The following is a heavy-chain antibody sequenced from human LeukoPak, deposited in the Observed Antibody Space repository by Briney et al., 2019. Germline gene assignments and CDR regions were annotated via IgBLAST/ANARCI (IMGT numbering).Heavy chain of an antibody. CDR2: ISGSGDNT. J-gene: IGHJ4*02. V-gene: IGHV3-23*01. CDR3: AKEKQGGDYFDY. D-gene: IGHD1-26*01. Sequence: GGSLRLSCAASGFTFSSYAMSWVRQVPGKGLEWVSVISGSGDNTYYADSVKGRFTISRDNSKNTLYLQMNSLRAEDTAVYYCAKEKQGGDYFDYWGQGTLVTVSS. CDR1: GFTFSSYA.